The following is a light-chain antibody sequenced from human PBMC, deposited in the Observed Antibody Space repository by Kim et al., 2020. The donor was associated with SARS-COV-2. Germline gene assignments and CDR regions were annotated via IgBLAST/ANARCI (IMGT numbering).Light chain of an antibody. CDR2: YDS. Sequence: APGKTARITCRGNNIGSKRVHWYQQKPGQAPVLVIYYDSDRPSGIPERFSGSNSGNTATLTISRVEAGDEADYYCQVWDSSSDHVVFGGGTQLTVL. CDR3: QVWDSSSDHVV. V-gene: IGLV3-21*04. J-gene: IGLJ2*01. CDR1: NIGSKR.